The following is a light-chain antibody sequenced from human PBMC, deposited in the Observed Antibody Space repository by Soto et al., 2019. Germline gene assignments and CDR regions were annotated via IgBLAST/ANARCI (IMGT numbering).Light chain of an antibody. CDR2: AAS. CDR3: QQFGTSPWT. J-gene: IGKJ1*01. Sequence: EIVLMQSPATLSLSAGERATVSCRASESVTREFLAWYQQKPGQAPRLLIDAASSRATGVPDRFSGSGSGTDFTLTISRLEPEDSAVYFCQQFGTSPWTFGQGTKVEIK. CDR1: ESVTREF. V-gene: IGKV3-20*01.